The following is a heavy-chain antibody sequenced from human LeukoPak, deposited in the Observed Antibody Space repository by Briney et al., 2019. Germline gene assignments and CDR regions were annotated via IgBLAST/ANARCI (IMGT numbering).Heavy chain of an antibody. Sequence: SVKVSCKASGGTFSSYAISWVRQAPGQGLEWMGGIIPIFGTANYAQKFQGRVTITADESTSTAYMELRSLRSDDTAVYYCARENLRLGELSSNDYWGQGTLVTVSS. CDR3: ARENLRLGELSSNDY. D-gene: IGHD3-16*02. V-gene: IGHV1-69*13. CDR2: IIPIFGTA. J-gene: IGHJ4*02. CDR1: GGTFSSYA.